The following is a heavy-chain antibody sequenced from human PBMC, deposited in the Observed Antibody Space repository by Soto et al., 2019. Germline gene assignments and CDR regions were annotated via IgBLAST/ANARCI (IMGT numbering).Heavy chain of an antibody. CDR3: ARYYYDSSGSHPPYGMDV. CDR2: INHSGST. Sequence: QVQLQQWGAGLLKPSETLSLTCAVYGGSFSGYYWSWIRQPPGKGLEWIGEINHSGSTNYNPSLKSRVTISVDTSKNQFSLTLSSVTAADTAVYYCARYYYDSSGSHPPYGMDVWGQGTTVTVSS. CDR1: GGSFSGYY. V-gene: IGHV4-34*01. J-gene: IGHJ6*02. D-gene: IGHD3-22*01.